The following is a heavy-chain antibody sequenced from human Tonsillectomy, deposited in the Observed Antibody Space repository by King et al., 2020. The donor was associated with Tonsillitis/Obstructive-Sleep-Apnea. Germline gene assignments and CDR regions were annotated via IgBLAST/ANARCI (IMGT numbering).Heavy chain of an antibody. CDR3: ARDGRDGYNPEYYGMDV. J-gene: IGHJ6*02. CDR2: INPSGGST. V-gene: IGHV1-46*01. CDR1: GYTFTSYY. D-gene: IGHD5-24*01. Sequence: QLVQSGAEVKKPGASVKVSCKASGYTFTSYYMHWVRQAPGQGLEWMGIINPSGGSTSYAQKFQGRVTMTRDTSTSTVYMELSSLRSEDTAVYYCARDGRDGYNPEYYGMDVWGQGTTVTVSS.